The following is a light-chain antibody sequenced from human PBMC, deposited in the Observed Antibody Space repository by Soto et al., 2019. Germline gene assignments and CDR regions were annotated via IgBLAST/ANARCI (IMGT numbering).Light chain of an antibody. J-gene: IGLJ3*02. CDR1: SSNIGSNT. V-gene: IGLV1-44*01. CDR3: AAWDDSLTGWV. Sequence: QSLLTQPPSASGTPGQRVTISCSGSSSNIGSNTVNWYQQLPGTAPKLLIYNNNRRPSGVPDRFSGSKSGTSASLAISGLQSDDEADYYCAAWDDSLTGWVFGGGTKLTVL. CDR2: NNN.